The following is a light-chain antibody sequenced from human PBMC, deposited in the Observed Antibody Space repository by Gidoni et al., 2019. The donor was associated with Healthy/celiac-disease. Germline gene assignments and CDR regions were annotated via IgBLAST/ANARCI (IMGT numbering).Light chain of an antibody. CDR1: QSVSSN. Sequence: EIVMTQSPATLSVSPGERATLSCSASQSVSSNLAWYQQKPGQAPRLLIYGASTRATGIPARFSGSGSGTEFTLTISSLQSEDSAVYYCQQYNNWPPRYTFGQGTKLEIK. V-gene: IGKV3-15*01. J-gene: IGKJ2*01. CDR2: GAS. CDR3: QQYNNWPPRYT.